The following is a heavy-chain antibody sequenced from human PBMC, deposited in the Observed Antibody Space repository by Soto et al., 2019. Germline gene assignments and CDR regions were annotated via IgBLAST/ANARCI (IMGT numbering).Heavy chain of an antibody. CDR3: ARGGGPYDSTASYWDS. D-gene: IGHD3-22*01. Sequence: SETLSLTCTVSGGSVNSGSRFWNWIRQPPGKGLEWLGYIYYSGNTYYNPSFQSRVTMSVDPSKNQFSLRLPSLTTADTAIYYCARGGGPYDSTASYWDSWGQGALVTVSS. CDR2: IYYSGNT. V-gene: IGHV4-61*01. J-gene: IGHJ4*02. CDR1: GGSVNSGSRF.